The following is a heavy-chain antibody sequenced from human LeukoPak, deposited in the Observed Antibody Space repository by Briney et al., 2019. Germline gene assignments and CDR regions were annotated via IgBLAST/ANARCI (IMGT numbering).Heavy chain of an antibody. V-gene: IGHV3-21*01. D-gene: IGHD2-2*01. CDR2: ISSSSSYI. CDR1: GFTFSSYS. Sequence: GGSLRLSCAASGFTFSSYSMNWVRQAPGKGLEWVSSISSSSSYIYYADSVKGRFTISRDNAKNSLYLQMNSLRAEDTAVYYCAKDQLGYCSSTSCSTFDYWGQGTLVTVSS. CDR3: AKDQLGYCSSTSCSTFDY. J-gene: IGHJ4*02.